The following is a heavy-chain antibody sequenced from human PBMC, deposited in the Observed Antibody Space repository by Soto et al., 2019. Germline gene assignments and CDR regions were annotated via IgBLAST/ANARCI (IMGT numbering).Heavy chain of an antibody. V-gene: IGHV3-7*03. CDR2: IKQDGSEK. CDR1: GFTFGKYW. CDR3: AREEERVGSQPSGLHP. Sequence: PGGSLRLSCVGSGFTFGKYWMDWLRQTPGKGLEWVANIKQDGSEKFYVDSVRGRFTISRDNAKNSVYMEMNRLRDEDTGVYYCAREEERVGSQPSGLHPWGQG. J-gene: IGHJ5*02. D-gene: IGHD3-10*01.